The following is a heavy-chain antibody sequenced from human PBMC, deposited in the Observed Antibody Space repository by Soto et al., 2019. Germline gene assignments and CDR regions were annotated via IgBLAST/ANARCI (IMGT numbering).Heavy chain of an antibody. D-gene: IGHD3-22*01. CDR1: GGSISSSSHY. CDR3: ARPYYDSSGYWGAMDI. Sequence: SETLSLTCTVSGGSISSSSHYWAWIRQPPGKGLEWIGSIYYDGSTHYYPSLESRVTISADMSKNQFSLRLNSVTAADTAVYYCARPYYDSSGYWGAMDIWGQGTMVTISS. CDR2: IYYDGST. J-gene: IGHJ3*02. V-gene: IGHV4-39*01.